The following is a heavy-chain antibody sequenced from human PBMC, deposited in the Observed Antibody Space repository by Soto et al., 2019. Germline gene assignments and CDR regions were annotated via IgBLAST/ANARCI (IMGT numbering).Heavy chain of an antibody. J-gene: IGHJ4*01. D-gene: IGHD3-22*01. CDR1: GFTFSSYA. Sequence: EVQVLESGGGLVQPGGSLRLSCAASGFTFSSYAMSWVRQAPGKGLEWVSVISGTGGRTYYADSVKGRFTISRDNSKNTLYLQMNSLRDEDTAVYYCTKGAYGSGYYATLDYWGHGTLVTVSS. CDR2: ISGTGGRT. V-gene: IGHV3-23*01. CDR3: TKGAYGSGYYATLDY.